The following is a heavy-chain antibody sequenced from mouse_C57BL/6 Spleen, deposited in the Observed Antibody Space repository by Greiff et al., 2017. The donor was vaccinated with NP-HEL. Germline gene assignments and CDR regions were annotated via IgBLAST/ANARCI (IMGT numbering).Heavy chain of an antibody. CDR1: GYAFSSYW. CDR3: ARSRDYYGSSSYYFDY. D-gene: IGHD1-1*01. V-gene: IGHV1-80*01. J-gene: IGHJ2*01. Sequence: QVQLQQPGAELVKPGASVKISCKASGYAFSSYWMNWVKQRPGKGLEWIGQIYPGDGDTNYNGKFKGKATLTADKSSSTAYMQLSSLTSEDSAVYFCARSRDYYGSSSYYFDYWGQGTTLTVSS. CDR2: IYPGDGDT.